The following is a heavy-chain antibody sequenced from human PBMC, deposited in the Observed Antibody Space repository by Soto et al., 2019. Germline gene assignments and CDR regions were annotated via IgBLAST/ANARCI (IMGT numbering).Heavy chain of an antibody. CDR1: GFTFSIFA. J-gene: IGHJ4*02. V-gene: IGHV3-23*01. D-gene: IGHD7-27*01. CDR2: ISGSGGST. Sequence: PGGSLRLSCAASGFTFSIFAVSWVRQSPGKGLEWVSTISGSGGSTYYADAVKGRFTISRDNSMGTLYLQMKSLRVEDTAIYYCAKEVSLGSTVDLGYWGQGALVTVSS. CDR3: AKEVSLGSTVDLGY.